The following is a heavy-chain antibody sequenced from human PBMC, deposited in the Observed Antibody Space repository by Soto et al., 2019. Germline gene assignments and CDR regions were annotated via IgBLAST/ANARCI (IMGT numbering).Heavy chain of an antibody. CDR3: ARGRELIAALPFDY. J-gene: IGHJ4*02. D-gene: IGHD6-6*01. CDR1: GFTFSSYA. V-gene: IGHV3-30-3*01. CDR2: ISYDGSNK. Sequence: GRSLRLSCAASGFTFSSYAMHWVRQAPGKGLEWVAVISYDGSNKYYADSVKGRFTISRDNSKNTLYLQMNSLRAEDTAVYYCARGRELIAALPFDYWGQGTLVTVSS.